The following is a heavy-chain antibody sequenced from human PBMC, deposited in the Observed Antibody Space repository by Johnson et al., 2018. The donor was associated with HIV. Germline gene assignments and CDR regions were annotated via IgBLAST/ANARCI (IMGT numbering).Heavy chain of an antibody. CDR1: GFTFSSYG. Sequence: QVQLVESGGGVVQPGGSLRLSCAASGFTFSSYGMHWVRQAPGKGLEWVAFIRYDGSNKYYADSVKGRFTISRDNSKNTLNLQMNSLRAEDTAGYYCAKDGGRWSYSFDVWDQGTMVSVSS. CDR3: AKDGGRWSYSFDV. J-gene: IGHJ3*01. D-gene: IGHD3-16*01. V-gene: IGHV3-30*02. CDR2: IRYDGSNK.